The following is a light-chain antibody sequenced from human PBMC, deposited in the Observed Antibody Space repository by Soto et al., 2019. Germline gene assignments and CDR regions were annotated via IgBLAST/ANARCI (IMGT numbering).Light chain of an antibody. J-gene: IGKJ2*03. CDR3: QHYDNIPYS. Sequence: DTQMTQSPSSLSASVGDRVTITCQASQDISQYLNWYQHKPGKAPKLLIYAASNLETGVPSRFSGSGSATDFTFTISSLQPEDIATYYCQHYDNIPYSLGQGTKVDIK. CDR1: QDISQY. CDR2: AAS. V-gene: IGKV1-33*01.